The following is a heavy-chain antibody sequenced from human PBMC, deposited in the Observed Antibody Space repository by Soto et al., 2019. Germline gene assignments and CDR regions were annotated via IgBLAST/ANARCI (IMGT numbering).Heavy chain of an antibody. CDR2: ISAYNGNT. J-gene: IGHJ6*02. V-gene: IGHV1-18*01. CDR1: GYTFTSYG. Sequence: QVQLVQSGAEVKKPGASVKVSCKASGYTFTSYGIIWVRQAPGQGLEWMGWISAYNGNTNYAQKLQGRVTMTTDTATSTAYMELRSLRSDDTAVYYCARDQSRFLLLRYYGMDVWGQGTTVTVSS. D-gene: IGHD3-3*01. CDR3: ARDQSRFLLLRYYGMDV.